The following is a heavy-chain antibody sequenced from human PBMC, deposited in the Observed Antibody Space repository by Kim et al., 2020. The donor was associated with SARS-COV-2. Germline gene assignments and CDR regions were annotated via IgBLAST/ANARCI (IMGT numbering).Heavy chain of an antibody. J-gene: IGHJ2*01. V-gene: IGHV3-15*01. CDR3: TTDMVVVAAIVPRYFDL. D-gene: IGHD2-15*01. Sequence: VKGRFTISRDDSKNTLYLQMNSLKTEDTAVYYCTTDMVVVAAIVPRYFDLWGRGTLVTVSS.